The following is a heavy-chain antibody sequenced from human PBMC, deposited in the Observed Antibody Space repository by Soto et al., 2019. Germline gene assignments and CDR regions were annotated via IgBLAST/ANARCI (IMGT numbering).Heavy chain of an antibody. V-gene: IGHV4-31*03. Sequence: QVQLQESGPGLVKPSQTLSLTCTVSGGSISSGGYYWSWIRQHPGKGLEWIGYIYYSGSTYYNPSLTSRVTISVDTSKNQFSLKLSSVTAADTAVYYCARTNTPASSGPPGSAFDIWGQGTMVTVSS. CDR3: ARTNTPASSGPPGSAFDI. CDR2: IYYSGST. D-gene: IGHD6-19*01. J-gene: IGHJ3*02. CDR1: GGSISSGGYY.